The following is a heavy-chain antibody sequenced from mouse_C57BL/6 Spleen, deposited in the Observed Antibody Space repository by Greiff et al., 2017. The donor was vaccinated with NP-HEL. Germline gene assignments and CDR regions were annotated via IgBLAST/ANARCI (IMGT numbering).Heavy chain of an antibody. V-gene: IGHV14-2*01. CDR1: GFNIKDYY. CDR3: ASNYLGGYYAMDY. J-gene: IGHJ4*01. D-gene: IGHD2-1*01. Sequence: EVMLVESGAELVKPGASVKLSCTASGFNIKDYYMHWVKQRTEQGLEWIGRIDPEDGETKYAPKFQGKATITADTSSNTAYLQLSSLTSEDTAVYYCASNYLGGYYAMDYWGQGTSVTVSS. CDR2: IDPEDGET.